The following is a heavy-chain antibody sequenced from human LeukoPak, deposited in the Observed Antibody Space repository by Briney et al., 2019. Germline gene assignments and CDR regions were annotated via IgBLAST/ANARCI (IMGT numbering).Heavy chain of an antibody. V-gene: IGHV4-39*01. J-gene: IGHJ5*02. CDR2: IYYSGST. Sequence: SETLSLTCTVSGGSISSSSYYWGWIRQPPGKGLEWIGSIYYSGSTYYNPSLKSRVTISVDTSKNQFSLKLSSVTAADTAVYYCARRPSGYENNWFDPWGQGTLVTVSS. CDR1: GGSISSSSYY. D-gene: IGHD5-12*01. CDR3: ARRPSGYENNWFDP.